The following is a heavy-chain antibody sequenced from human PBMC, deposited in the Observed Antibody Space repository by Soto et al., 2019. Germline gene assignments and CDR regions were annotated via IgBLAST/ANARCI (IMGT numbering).Heavy chain of an antibody. CDR3: ARAKPPTGFDY. V-gene: IGHV4-30-2*01. J-gene: IGHJ4*02. CDR2: IYHSGST. Sequence: SLSLTCSVSGCSMSSGGYSGSWIRQPPGKGLEWIGYIYHSGSTYYNPSLKSRVTISVDRSKNQFSLKLSSVTAADTAVYYCARAKPPTGFDYWGQGTLVTVSS. CDR1: GCSMSSGGYS.